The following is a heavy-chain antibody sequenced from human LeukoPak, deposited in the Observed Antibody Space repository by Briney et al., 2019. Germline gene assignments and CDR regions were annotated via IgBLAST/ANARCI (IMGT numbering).Heavy chain of an antibody. CDR3: ARTHYGSGSHNWFDP. V-gene: IGHV4-61*01. CDR2: IYYSGST. D-gene: IGHD3-10*01. CDR1: GGSVSSGSYY. J-gene: IGHJ5*02. Sequence: KPSETLSLTCTVSGGSVSSGSYYWSWIRQPPGKGLGWIGYIYYSGSTNYNPSLKSRVTISVDTSKNQFSLKLSSVTAADTAVYYCARTHYGSGSHNWFDPWGQGTLVTVSS.